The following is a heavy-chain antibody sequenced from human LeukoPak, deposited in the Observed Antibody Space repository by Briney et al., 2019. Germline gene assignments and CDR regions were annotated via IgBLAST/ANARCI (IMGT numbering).Heavy chain of an antibody. Sequence: GGSLRLSCAASGFTFSSYGMIWVRQAPGKGLEWVSFISGSSSFIYNADSVKGRFTVSRDNAKNSLYLQMNNLRAEDTAVYYCARDLPTVTTVHFRDSWGQGILVTVSS. CDR3: ARDLPTVTTVHFRDS. J-gene: IGHJ4*02. V-gene: IGHV3-21*01. CDR2: ISGSSSFI. D-gene: IGHD4-17*01. CDR1: GFTFSSYG.